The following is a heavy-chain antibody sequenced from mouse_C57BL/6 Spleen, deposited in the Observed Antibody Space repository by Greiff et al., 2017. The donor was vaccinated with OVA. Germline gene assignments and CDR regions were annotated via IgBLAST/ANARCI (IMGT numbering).Heavy chain of an antibody. D-gene: IGHD2-3*01. V-gene: IGHV14-4*01. CDR2: IDPENGDT. J-gene: IGHJ2*01. Sequence: EVNVVESGAELVRPGASVKLSCTASGFNIKDDYMHWVKQRPEQGLEWIGWIDPENGDTEYASKFQGKATITADTSSNTAYLQLSSLTSEDTAVYYCTTLGWIFDYWGQGTTLTVSS. CDR1: GFNIKDDY. CDR3: TTLGWIFDY.